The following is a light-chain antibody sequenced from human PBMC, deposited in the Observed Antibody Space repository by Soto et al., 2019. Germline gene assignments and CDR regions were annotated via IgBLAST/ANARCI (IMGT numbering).Light chain of an antibody. CDR2: WAS. V-gene: IGKV4-1*01. Sequence: DIVMTQSPNSLAVSLGERATLNCKSSQSVLYTSNTKNYLAWYQQKPRQPPKLLIDWASTRESGVPDRFSGSGSGTDFTLTISSLQAEDVAVYYCQQYYSTPLTFGGGTKVEIK. CDR1: QSVLYTSNTKNY. J-gene: IGKJ4*01. CDR3: QQYYSTPLT.